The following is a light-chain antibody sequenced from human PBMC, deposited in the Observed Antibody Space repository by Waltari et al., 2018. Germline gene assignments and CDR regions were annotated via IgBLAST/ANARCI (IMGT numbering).Light chain of an antibody. Sequence: QSVLTQPPSASGTPGQRVTIPCSGSSSDIGTNYVYWYRQVPGPAPRLLMYRNDQRPIGVPVRFSASKSGTSASLVISGLRSEDEAAYYCSTWDDSLSSPVFGGGTKLTVL. CDR1: SSDIGTNY. V-gene: IGLV1-47*01. CDR3: STWDDSLSSPV. CDR2: RND. J-gene: IGLJ3*02.